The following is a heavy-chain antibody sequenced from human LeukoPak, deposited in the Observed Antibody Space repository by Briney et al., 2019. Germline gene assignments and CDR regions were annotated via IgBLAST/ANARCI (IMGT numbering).Heavy chain of an antibody. Sequence: SVKVSCKASGGTFSSYAISWVRQAPGHGLEWMGRIIPILGIANYAQKFQGRVTITADKSTSTAYMELSSLRSEDTAVYYCAREGYDYGDYDYYYGMDVWGQGTTVTVSS. CDR1: GGTFSSYA. D-gene: IGHD4-17*01. CDR2: IIPILGIA. J-gene: IGHJ6*02. V-gene: IGHV1-69*04. CDR3: AREGYDYGDYDYYYGMDV.